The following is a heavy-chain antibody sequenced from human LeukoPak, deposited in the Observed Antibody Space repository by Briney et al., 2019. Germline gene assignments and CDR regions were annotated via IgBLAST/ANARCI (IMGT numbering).Heavy chain of an antibody. CDR3: ARGGVAGTTSPPPYVHHEYFQH. CDR2: INHSGST. D-gene: IGHD6-19*01. V-gene: IGHV4-34*01. CDR1: GGSFSGYY. J-gene: IGHJ1*01. Sequence: SETLSLTCAVYGGSFSGYYWSWIRQPPGKGLEWIGEINHSGSTNYNPSLKSRVTISVDTSKNQFSLKPSSVTAADTAVYYCARGGVAGTTSPPPYVHHEYFQHWGQGTLVTVSS.